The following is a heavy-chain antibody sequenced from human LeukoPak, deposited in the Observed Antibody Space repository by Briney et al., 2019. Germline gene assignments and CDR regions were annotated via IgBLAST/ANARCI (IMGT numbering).Heavy chain of an antibody. CDR3: AKRKAYDSNGAYYYYIDV. Sequence: PGGSLRLSCAASGFTFSTYAMSWVRQAPGKGLEWVSSFSGSGGSTYYADSVKGRFTMSRDNSKNTLYLQMNSLRAEDTAVYYCAKRKAYDSNGAYYYYIDVWGKGTTVTVSS. CDR1: GFTFSTYA. J-gene: IGHJ6*03. V-gene: IGHV3-23*01. CDR2: FSGSGGST. D-gene: IGHD3-22*01.